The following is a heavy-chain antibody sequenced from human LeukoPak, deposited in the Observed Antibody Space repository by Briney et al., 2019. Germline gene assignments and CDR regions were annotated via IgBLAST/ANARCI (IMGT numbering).Heavy chain of an antibody. V-gene: IGHV4-59*01. J-gene: IGHJ6*02. CDR1: GASINGFF. Sequence: SETLSLTCSVSGASINGFFWNWVRQAPEKGLEWIGYVSHRGATTSNPPLKSRVSITIDTSKSQISLTMTSVTAADSALYYCARDRRGSFYTFDLWGPGTTVSVS. CDR2: VSHRGAT. D-gene: IGHD1-26*01. CDR3: ARDRRGSFYTFDL.